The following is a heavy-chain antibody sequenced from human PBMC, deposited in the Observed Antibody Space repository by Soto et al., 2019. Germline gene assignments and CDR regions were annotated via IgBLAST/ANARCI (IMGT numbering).Heavy chain of an antibody. Sequence: SVKVSCKASGGTFSSYAISWVRQAPGQGLEWKGGIIPIFGTANYAQKFQGRVTITADESTSTAYMELSSLRSEDTAVYYCARDQADYYDSSGYLNWFDPWGQGTLVTVSS. D-gene: IGHD3-22*01. CDR3: ARDQADYYDSSGYLNWFDP. J-gene: IGHJ5*02. V-gene: IGHV1-69*13. CDR1: GGTFSSYA. CDR2: IIPIFGTA.